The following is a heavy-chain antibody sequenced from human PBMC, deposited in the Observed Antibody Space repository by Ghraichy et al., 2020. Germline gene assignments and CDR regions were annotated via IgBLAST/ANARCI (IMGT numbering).Heavy chain of an antibody. J-gene: IGHJ2*01. D-gene: IGHD6-13*01. CDR3: AKERGRAISSWYPAKYFDL. CDR1: GFTFSSYA. CDR2: FSGSGGST. Sequence: GESLNISCAASGFTFSSYAMSWVRQAPGKGLEWVSAFSGSGGSTYYADSVKGRFTISRDNSKNTLYLQMNSLRAEDTAVYYCAKERGRAISSWYPAKYFDLWGRGTLVTVSS. V-gene: IGHV3-23*01.